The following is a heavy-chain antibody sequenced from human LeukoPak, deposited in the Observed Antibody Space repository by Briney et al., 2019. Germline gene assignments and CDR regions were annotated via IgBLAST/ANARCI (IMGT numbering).Heavy chain of an antibody. CDR2: IYYSGST. CDR3: ARRQKNIVVVPAADDAFDI. D-gene: IGHD2-2*01. J-gene: IGHJ3*02. Sequence: ETLSLTCTVSGGSISSSSYYWGWIRQPPGKGLEWIGSIYYSGSTYYNPSLKSRVTISVDTSKNQFSLKLSSVTAADTAVYYCARRQKNIVVVPAADDAFDIWGQGTMVTVSS. V-gene: IGHV4-39*01. CDR1: GGSISSSSYY.